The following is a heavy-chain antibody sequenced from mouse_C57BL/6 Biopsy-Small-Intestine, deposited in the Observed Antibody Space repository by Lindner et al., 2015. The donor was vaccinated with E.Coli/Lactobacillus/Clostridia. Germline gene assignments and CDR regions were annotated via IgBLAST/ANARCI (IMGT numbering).Heavy chain of an antibody. D-gene: IGHD1-1*01. Sequence: VQLQESGGGLVQPKGSLKLSCAASGFSFNTYAMNWVRQAPGKGLEWVARIRSKSNNYATYYADSVKDRFTISRDDSESMLYLQMNNLKTEDTAMYYCVRHRSTTVVDYAMDYWGSRNLSHRLL. CDR1: GFSFNTYA. CDR2: IRSKSNNYAT. V-gene: IGHV10-1*01. CDR3: VRHRSTTVVDYAMDY. J-gene: IGHJ4*01.